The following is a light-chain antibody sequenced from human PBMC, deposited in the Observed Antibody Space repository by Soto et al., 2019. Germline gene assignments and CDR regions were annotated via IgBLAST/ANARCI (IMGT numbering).Light chain of an antibody. CDR2: AAS. V-gene: IGKV1-39*01. CDR3: QQSYSTPFT. CDR1: QSISSF. Sequence: DIQMTQSPSSLSASVGDRVTITCRASQSISSFLNWYQQKPGKAPKLLIYAASSLQSGVPSRFSGSGSGTDFTLTISSLQPEDFATYHCQQSYSTPFTFGPGTKVDIK. J-gene: IGKJ3*01.